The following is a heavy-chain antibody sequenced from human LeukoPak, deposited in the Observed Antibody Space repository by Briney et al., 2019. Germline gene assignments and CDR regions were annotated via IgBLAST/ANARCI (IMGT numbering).Heavy chain of an antibody. V-gene: IGHV1-18*01. J-gene: IGHJ4*02. CDR3: ARVGGGTHYYFDF. CDR1: GFAFINSR. D-gene: IGHD1-26*01. Sequence: GASVKVSCKSSGFAFINSRITWVRQAPGQGLEWMGWISAYYGNTHYVDNFEGRVAMTSDTSTSTAYMELRSLTSDDTAVYYCARVGGGTHYYFDFWGQGTLVTVS. CDR2: ISAYYGNT.